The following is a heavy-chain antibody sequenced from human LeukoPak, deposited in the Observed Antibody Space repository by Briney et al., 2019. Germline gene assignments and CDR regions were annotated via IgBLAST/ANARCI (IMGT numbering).Heavy chain of an antibody. CDR2: IIPIFGTA. J-gene: IGHJ4*02. CDR3: ARGLMYYDSSGFGDY. D-gene: IGHD3-22*01. Sequence: SVKVSCKASGGTFSSYAISWVRQAPGQGLEWMGGIIPIFGTANYAQKFQGRVTITADESTSTAYMELSSLRSEDTAVYYCARGLMYYDSSGFGDYWGQGTLVTVSS. CDR1: GGTFSSYA. V-gene: IGHV1-69*13.